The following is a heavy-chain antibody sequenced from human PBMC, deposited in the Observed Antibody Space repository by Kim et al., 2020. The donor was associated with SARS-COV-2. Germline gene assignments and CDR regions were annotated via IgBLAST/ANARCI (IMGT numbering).Heavy chain of an antibody. CDR2: LYYTGFI. CDR3: AIQWDSSGYFFDN. D-gene: IGHD3-22*01. V-gene: IGHV4-39*07. Sequence: SETLSLTCTVSGGSITSRSYYWGWIRQPPGKGLEWIGSLYYTGFIYYNPSIESRASISVDGSKNQFSLKLTSVTAADTAMFYCAIQWDSSGYFFDNWGQGTLVTVSS. CDR1: GGSITSRSYY. J-gene: IGHJ4*02.